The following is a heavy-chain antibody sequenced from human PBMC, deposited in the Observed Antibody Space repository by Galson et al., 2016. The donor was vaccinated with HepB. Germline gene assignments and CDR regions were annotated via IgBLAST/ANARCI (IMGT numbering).Heavy chain of an antibody. CDR1: GFTFSTYW. J-gene: IGHJ4*02. CDR2: IKQDGTEK. Sequence: LRLSCAASGFTFSTYWMSWVRQAPGKGLEWVANIKQDGTEKYYVDSVKGRFTISRDNARDSLYLQMNSLRAEDTAVYYCASSQRGWSFDYWGQGTLVTVSS. CDR3: ASSQRGWSFDY. D-gene: IGHD6-19*01. V-gene: IGHV3-7*01.